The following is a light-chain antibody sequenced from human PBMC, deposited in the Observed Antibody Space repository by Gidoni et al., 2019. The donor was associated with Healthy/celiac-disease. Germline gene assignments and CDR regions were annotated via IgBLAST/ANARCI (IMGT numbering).Light chain of an antibody. V-gene: IGLV3-1*01. CDR3: QAWDSSTGV. CDR2: QDS. Sequence: SYELPQPPSVSVSPGQTASITCSGDKLGDKYACWYQQKPGQSPALVIYQDSKRPSGIPERFSGSNSGNTATLTISGTQAMDEADYYCQAWDSSTGVFGTGTKVTVL. CDR1: KLGDKY. J-gene: IGLJ1*01.